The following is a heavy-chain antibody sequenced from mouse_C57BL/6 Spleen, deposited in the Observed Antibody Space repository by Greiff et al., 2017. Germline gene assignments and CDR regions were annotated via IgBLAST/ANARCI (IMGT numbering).Heavy chain of an antibody. CDR1: GFNIKDYY. CDR3: TTDSSGYPFAY. J-gene: IGHJ3*01. D-gene: IGHD3-2*02. V-gene: IGHV14-1*01. Sequence: VHVKQSGAELVRPGASVKLSCTASGFNIKDYYMHWVKQRPEQGLEWIGRIDPEDGDTEYAPKFQGKATMTADTSSNTAYLQLSSLTSEDTAVYYCTTDSSGYPFAYWGQGTLVTVSA. CDR2: IDPEDGDT.